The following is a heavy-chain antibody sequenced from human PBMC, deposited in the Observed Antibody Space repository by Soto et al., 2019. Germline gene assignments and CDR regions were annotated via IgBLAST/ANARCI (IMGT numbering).Heavy chain of an antibody. D-gene: IGHD5-18*01. J-gene: IGHJ5*02. V-gene: IGHV1-69*13. CDR1: GGTSSSYA. CDR2: IIPIFGTA. Sequence: GASVKVSCKASGGTSSSYAISWVRRAPGQGLEWMGGIIPIFGTANYAQKFQGRVTITADESTSTAYMELSSLRSEDTAVYYCARGPPLDTAMGMSSWFDPWGQGTLVTVSS. CDR3: ARGPPLDTAMGMSSWFDP.